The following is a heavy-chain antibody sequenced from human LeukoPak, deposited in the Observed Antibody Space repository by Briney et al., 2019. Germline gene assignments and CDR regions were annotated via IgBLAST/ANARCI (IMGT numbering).Heavy chain of an antibody. D-gene: IGHD4-17*01. CDR1: GFTFSSYS. CDR3: ARDHDYGDYFFDY. J-gene: IGHJ4*02. Sequence: GGSLRLSCAASGFTFSSYSMNWVRQAPGKGLEWVSSISSSSSYIYYADSVKGRFTISRDNAKNSLYLQMNSLRAEDTAVYYCARDHDYGDYFFDYWGRGTLVTVSS. CDR2: ISSSSSYI. V-gene: IGHV3-21*01.